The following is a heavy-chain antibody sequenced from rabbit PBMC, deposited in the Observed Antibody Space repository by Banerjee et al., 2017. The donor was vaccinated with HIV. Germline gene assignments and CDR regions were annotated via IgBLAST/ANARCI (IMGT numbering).Heavy chain of an antibody. V-gene: IGHV1S40*01. CDR2: IFAGSSGST. CDR1: GFDFSSNA. J-gene: IGHJ4*01. CDR3: ARDLGGSIHL. Sequence: QSLEESGGGLVKPEGSLTLTCKASGFDFSSNAMCWVRQAPGKGLELIACIFAGSSGSTYYASWAKGRFTISKTSSTTVTLQMTSLTAADTATYLCARDLGGSIHLWGPGTLVTVS. D-gene: IGHD4-2*01.